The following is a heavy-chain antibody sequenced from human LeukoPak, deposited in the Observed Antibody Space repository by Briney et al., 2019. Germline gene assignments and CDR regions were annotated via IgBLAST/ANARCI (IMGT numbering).Heavy chain of an antibody. J-gene: IGHJ6*02. CDR1: GYSFTSYW. Sequence: GESLKISCKGSGYSFTSYWIGWVRQIPGKGLERMGIIYLGDSDTRYSPSFQGQVSISADKSISTAYLQWSSLKASDTAMYYCARVSNGLYYYYHGMDVWGQGTTVTVSS. CDR2: IYLGDSDT. CDR3: ARVSNGLYYYYHGMDV. D-gene: IGHD5-18*01. V-gene: IGHV5-51*01.